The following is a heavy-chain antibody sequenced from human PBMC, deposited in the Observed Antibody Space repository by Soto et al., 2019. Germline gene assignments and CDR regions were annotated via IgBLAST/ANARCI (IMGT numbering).Heavy chain of an antibody. J-gene: IGHJ4*02. CDR2: ISYDGSNK. Sequence: GGSLRLSCAASGFTFSSYGMHWVRQAPGKGLEWVAVISYDGSNKYYADSVKGRFTISRDNSKNTLYLQMNSLRAEDTAVYYCAKLYGDYAWGQGTLVTVSS. V-gene: IGHV3-30*18. D-gene: IGHD4-17*01. CDR3: AKLYGDYA. CDR1: GFTFSSYG.